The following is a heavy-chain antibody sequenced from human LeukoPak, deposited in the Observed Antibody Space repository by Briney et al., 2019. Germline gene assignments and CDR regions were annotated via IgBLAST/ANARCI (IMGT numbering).Heavy chain of an antibody. CDR2: ISSSGGST. Sequence: QAGGSLRLSCAASGFTFSSYSMSWVRQAPGKGLEWVSAISSSGGSTDYTDSVKGRFTISRDNSKNTLYLQMNSLRAEDTAVYYCAKKMSITAARQVDYWGQGTLVTVSS. J-gene: IGHJ4*02. D-gene: IGHD1-20*01. CDR1: GFTFSSYS. CDR3: AKKMSITAARQVDY. V-gene: IGHV3-23*01.